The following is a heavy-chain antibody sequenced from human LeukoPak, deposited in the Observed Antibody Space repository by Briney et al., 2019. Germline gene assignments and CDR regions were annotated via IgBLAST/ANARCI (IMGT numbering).Heavy chain of an antibody. CDR2: IYYSGST. V-gene: IGHV4-59*01. CDR3: ARGERYSGSYYPY. Sequence: PSETLSLTCTVSGGSISSYYWSWIRQPPGKAPEWIGYIYYSGSTNYNPSLKSRVTISVDTSKNQFSLKLSSVTAADTAVYYCARGERYSGSYYPYWGQGTLVTVSS. D-gene: IGHD1-26*01. CDR1: GGSISSYY. J-gene: IGHJ4*02.